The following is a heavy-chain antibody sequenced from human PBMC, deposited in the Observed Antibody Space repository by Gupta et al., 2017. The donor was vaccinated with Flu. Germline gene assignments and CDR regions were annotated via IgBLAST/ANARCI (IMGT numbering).Heavy chain of an antibody. CDR3: ARDISPREYSSSSGPGY. J-gene: IGHJ4*02. V-gene: IGHV1-2*06. D-gene: IGHD6-6*01. Sequence: HWVRQAPGQGLDGMGRMNPNSGVTNYAQTFQGRVTMTRDTSIRTAYMELIRLRSDDTAVYYCARDISPREYSSSSGPGYWGQGTLVTVSS. CDR2: MNPNSGVT.